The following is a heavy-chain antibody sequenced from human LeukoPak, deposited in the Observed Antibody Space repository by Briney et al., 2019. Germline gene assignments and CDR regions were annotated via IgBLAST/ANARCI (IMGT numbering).Heavy chain of an antibody. D-gene: IGHD2-2*01. CDR3: ARDFSSTSCPFCGAGEHGMDV. V-gene: IGHV3-21*01. CDR1: GFTFSSYS. Sequence: GGSLRLSCAASGFTFSSYSMNWARQAPGKGLEWVSSISSSSSYIYYADSVKGRFAISRDNAKNSLYLQMNSLRAEDTAVYYCARDFSSTSCPFCGAGEHGMDVWGQGTTVTVSS. CDR2: ISSSSSYI. J-gene: IGHJ6*02.